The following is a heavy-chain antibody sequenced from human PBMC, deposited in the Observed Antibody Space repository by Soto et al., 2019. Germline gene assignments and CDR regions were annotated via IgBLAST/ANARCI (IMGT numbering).Heavy chain of an antibody. D-gene: IGHD6-13*01. CDR2: INAGNGNT. V-gene: IGHV1-3*01. J-gene: IGHJ6*02. CDR3: ARGYQPLDV. CDR1: GYTFNNHA. Sequence: GASVNVSCKASGYTFNNHAIHWVRQAPGQRLEWMGWINAGNGNTKYSQKFQGRVTITRDTPASTAYMELSSLRSEDTAVYYCARGYQPLDVWGQGTTVTVSS.